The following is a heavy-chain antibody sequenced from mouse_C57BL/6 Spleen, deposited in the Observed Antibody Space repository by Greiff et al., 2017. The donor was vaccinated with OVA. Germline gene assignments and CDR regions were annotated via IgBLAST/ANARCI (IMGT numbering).Heavy chain of an antibody. CDR3: ARSKVSYAMDY. D-gene: IGHD2-1*01. J-gene: IGHJ4*01. V-gene: IGHV1-69*01. Sequence: VQLQQPGAELVMPGASVKLSCKASGYTFTSYWMHWVKQRPGQGLEWIGEIDPSDSYTNYNQKFKGKSTLTVDKSSSTAYMQLSSLTSEDSAVYYCARSKVSYAMDYWGQGTSVTVSS. CDR1: GYTFTSYW. CDR2: IDPSDSYT.